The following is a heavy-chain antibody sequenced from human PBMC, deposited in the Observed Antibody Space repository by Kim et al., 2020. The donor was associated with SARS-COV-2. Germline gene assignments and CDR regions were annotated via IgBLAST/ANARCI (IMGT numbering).Heavy chain of an antibody. CDR3: ARTILDTITYYYGMDV. CDR2: INHSGST. Sequence: SETLSLTCAVYGGSFSGYYWSWIRQPPGKGLEWIGEINHSGSTNYNPSLKSRVTISVDTSKNQFSLKLSSVTAADTAVYYCARTILDTITYYYGMDVWGQGTTVTVSS. J-gene: IGHJ6*02. D-gene: IGHD1-1*01. CDR1: GGSFSGYY. V-gene: IGHV4-34*01.